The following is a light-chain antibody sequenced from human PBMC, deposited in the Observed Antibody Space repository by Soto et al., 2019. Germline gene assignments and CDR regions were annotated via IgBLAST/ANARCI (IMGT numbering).Light chain of an antibody. CDR2: GAS. J-gene: IGKJ1*01. Sequence: EIVMTQSPATLSVSPGERATLSCRGSQSVSSNLAWYQQKPGQAPRLLIYGASTRATGIPARFSGSGSGTEFTLTISSLQSEDFAVYYCQQYNNWPGSFGQGTKVDNK. CDR1: QSVSSN. V-gene: IGKV3-15*01. CDR3: QQYNNWPGS.